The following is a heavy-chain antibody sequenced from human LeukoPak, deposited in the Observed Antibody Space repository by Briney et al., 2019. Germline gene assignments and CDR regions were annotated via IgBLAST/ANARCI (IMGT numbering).Heavy chain of an antibody. D-gene: IGHD2-2*01. CDR3: AKVESPIVVVPAATSYYYYYYMDV. V-gene: IGHV3-21*01. Sequence: KSGGSLRLSCAASGFTFSSYSMNWVRQAPGKGLEWVSSISSSSSYIYYADSVKGRFTISRDNSKNTLYLQMNSLRAEDTAVYYCAKVESPIVVVPAATSYYYYYYMDVWGKGTTVTVSS. CDR2: ISSSSSYI. CDR1: GFTFSSYS. J-gene: IGHJ6*03.